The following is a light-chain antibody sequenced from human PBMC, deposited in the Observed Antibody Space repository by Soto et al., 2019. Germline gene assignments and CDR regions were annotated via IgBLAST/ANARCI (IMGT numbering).Light chain of an antibody. CDR3: AAWDDSLNGYV. J-gene: IGLJ1*01. Sequence: QSVLTQPPSVSGAPGQRVTISCTGSSSNIGAGFDVHWYHQIAGTAPKLLIYSNNQRPSGVPDRFSGSKSGTSASLAISGLQSEDEADYYCAAWDDSLNGYVFGTGTKVTVL. CDR2: SNN. V-gene: IGLV1-40*01. CDR1: SSNIGAGFD.